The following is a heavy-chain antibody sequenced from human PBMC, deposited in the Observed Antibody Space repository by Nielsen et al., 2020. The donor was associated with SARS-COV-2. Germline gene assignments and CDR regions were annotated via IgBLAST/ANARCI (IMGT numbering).Heavy chain of an antibody. D-gene: IGHD1-26*01. CDR1: GFAFSRYV. Sequence: GESLKISCAASGFAFSRYVMHWVRQAPGKGLEWVALISYDGSHDYYTDSVKGRFTISRDNSNSTLYLQMNSLQPDDTAIYYCARFRGTINSSDYWGQGTLVIVSS. V-gene: IGHV3-30-3*01. J-gene: IGHJ4*02. CDR3: ARFRGTINSSDY. CDR2: ISYDGSHD.